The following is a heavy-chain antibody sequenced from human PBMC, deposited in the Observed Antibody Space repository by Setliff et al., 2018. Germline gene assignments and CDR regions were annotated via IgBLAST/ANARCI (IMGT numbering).Heavy chain of an antibody. CDR1: GFIVSDKH. D-gene: IGHD3-16*01. V-gene: IGHV3-53*01. CDR2: IYNSDSA. Sequence: GGSLRLSCVVSGFIVSDKHMTWLRQAPGKGPEWVSVIYNSDSAYYADSVKGRFTISRDDSKNTVYLQMNNLRAEDTAVYYCARDLGNWFDSWGQGTLVTVSS. CDR3: ARDLGNWFDS. J-gene: IGHJ5*01.